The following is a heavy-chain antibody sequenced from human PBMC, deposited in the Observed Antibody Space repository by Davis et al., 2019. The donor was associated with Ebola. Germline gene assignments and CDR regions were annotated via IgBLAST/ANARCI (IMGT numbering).Heavy chain of an antibody. J-gene: IGHJ4*02. CDR1: GFTFADYA. V-gene: IGHV3-9*01. D-gene: IGHD6-19*01. Sequence: PGGSLGLSCAASGFTFADYAMHWVRQAPGKGLEWVSGISWNSGSIDYADSVKGRFTISRDNAKNSLYLQMNSLRAEDTALYYCAGMSSGVVYWGQGTLVTVSS. CDR2: ISWNSGSI. CDR3: AGMSSGVVY.